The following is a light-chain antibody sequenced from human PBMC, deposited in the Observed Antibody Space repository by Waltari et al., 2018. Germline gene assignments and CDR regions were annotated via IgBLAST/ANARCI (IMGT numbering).Light chain of an antibody. J-gene: IGKJ2*01. Sequence: DIQMTQSPSFVSASVGDRVTITCRASQGISSLLAWYQQKPGKAPKLLIYTASTLQSGVPSRFSGSGSGTEFTLIITTLQPEDFATYFCLQAYSFPRTFGQGTKLEIK. CDR1: QGISSL. V-gene: IGKV1-12*01. CDR3: LQAYSFPRT. CDR2: TAS.